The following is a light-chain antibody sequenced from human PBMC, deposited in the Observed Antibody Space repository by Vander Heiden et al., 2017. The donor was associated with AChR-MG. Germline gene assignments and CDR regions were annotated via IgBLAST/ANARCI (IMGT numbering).Light chain of an antibody. CDR2: GAS. J-gene: IGKJ4*01. V-gene: IGKV3-20*01. CDR3: QQYDSSPLT. CDR1: QSVTSNL. Sequence: QSVTSNLLAWYQQKPGQAPRLLIYGASSRAAGIPDRFSGSGSGTDFTLTISRLEPEDFAVYYCQQYDSSPLTFGEGTKVEIK.